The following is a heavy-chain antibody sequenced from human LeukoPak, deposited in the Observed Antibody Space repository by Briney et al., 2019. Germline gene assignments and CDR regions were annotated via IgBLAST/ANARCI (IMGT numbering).Heavy chain of an antibody. CDR2: IYYSGST. D-gene: IGHD3-22*01. CDR3: ARQFRDSSGYYSYYFDY. V-gene: IGHV4-59*01. J-gene: IGHJ4*02. CDR1: GGSISSYY. Sequence: SETLSLTCTVSGGSISSYYWSWIRQPPGKGLEWIGYIYYSGSTNYNPSLKSRVTISVDTSKNQFSLKLSSVTAADTAVYYCARQFRDSSGYYSYYFDYWGQGTLVTVSS.